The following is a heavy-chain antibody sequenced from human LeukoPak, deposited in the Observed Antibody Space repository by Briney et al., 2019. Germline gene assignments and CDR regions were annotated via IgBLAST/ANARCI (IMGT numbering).Heavy chain of an antibody. D-gene: IGHD2-2*01. J-gene: IGHJ4*02. V-gene: IGHV4-39*01. CDR2: IYYSGST. CDR3: ARHGEDIVVVPAADFDY. CDR1: GGSFSGYY. Sequence: PSETLSLTCAVYGGSFSGYYWGWIRQPPGKGLEWIGRIYYSGSTYYNPSLKSRVTISVDTSKNQFSLKLSSVTAADTAVYYCARHGEDIVVVPAADFDYWGQGTLVTVSS.